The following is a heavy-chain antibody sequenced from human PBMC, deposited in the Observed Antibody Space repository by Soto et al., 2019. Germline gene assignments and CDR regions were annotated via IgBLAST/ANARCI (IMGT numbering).Heavy chain of an antibody. CDR2: INPSGST. D-gene: IGHD4-17*01. V-gene: IGHV4-34*01. J-gene: IGHJ4*02. Sequence: QVQLQLWGAGLLKPSETLSLTCAVYGGSFSGYYWSWIRQPPGKGLEWIGEINPSGSTNYTPSLKRRVSISVDTAKNQFSLKLSSVTAADTAVYYCARGRHGGAADWGQGTLVTVSS. CDR1: GGSFSGYY. CDR3: ARGRHGGAAD.